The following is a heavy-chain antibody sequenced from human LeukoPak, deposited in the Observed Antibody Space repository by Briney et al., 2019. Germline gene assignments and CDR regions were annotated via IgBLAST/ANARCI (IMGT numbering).Heavy chain of an antibody. Sequence: PGGSLRLSRAASGFTFSSYAMSWVRQAPGKGLEWVSAISGSGGSTYYADSVKGRFTISRDNSKNTLYLQMNSLRAEDTAVYYCARDAFDYVWAAAFDIWGQGTMVTVSS. CDR3: ARDAFDYVWAAAFDI. D-gene: IGHD3-16*01. J-gene: IGHJ3*02. CDR1: GFTFSSYA. CDR2: ISGSGGST. V-gene: IGHV3-23*01.